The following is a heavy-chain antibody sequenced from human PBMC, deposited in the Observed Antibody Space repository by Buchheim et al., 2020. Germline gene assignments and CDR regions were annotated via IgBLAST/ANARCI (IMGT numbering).Heavy chain of an antibody. CDR1: GFTFSSYG. J-gene: IGHJ4*02. CDR3: ARDGGSSSDGSCYWGDY. CDR2: ISYDGSDE. D-gene: IGHD2-15*01. Sequence: QVQLVESGGGVVQPGRSLRLSCAASGFTFSSYGMHWVRQAPGKGLEWVAVISYDGSDEYYADSVKGRFTISRDHSKSTVFLQMNGLRAEDTAVYYCARDGGSSSDGSCYWGDYWGQGAL. V-gene: IGHV3-30*03.